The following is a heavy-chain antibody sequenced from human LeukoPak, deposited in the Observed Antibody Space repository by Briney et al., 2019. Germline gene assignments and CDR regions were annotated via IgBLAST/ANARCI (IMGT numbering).Heavy chain of an antibody. J-gene: IGHJ6*03. CDR3: ARVRPVTIFGARYYYYMDV. Sequence: PSETLSLTCTVSGGSISSSSYYWGWIRQPPGKGLEWIGSIYYSGSTYYNPSLKSRVTISVDTSKNQFSLKLSSVTAADTAVYYCARVRPVTIFGARYYYYMDVWGKGTTVTVSS. D-gene: IGHD3-3*01. V-gene: IGHV4-39*07. CDR2: IYYSGST. CDR1: GGSISSSSYY.